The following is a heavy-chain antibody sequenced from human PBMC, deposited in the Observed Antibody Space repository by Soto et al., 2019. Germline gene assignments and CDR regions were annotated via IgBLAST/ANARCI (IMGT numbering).Heavy chain of an antibody. Sequence: SQTLSLTCAISGDSVSSNSAAWNWIRQSPSRGLEWLGRTYYRSKWYNDYAVSVKSRITINPDTSKNQFSLQLNSVAPEDTAVYYCARDGDYGDPEGYYYYYYMDVWGKGTTVTVSS. D-gene: IGHD4-17*01. CDR3: ARDGDYGDPEGYYYYYYMDV. CDR1: GDSVSSNSAA. J-gene: IGHJ6*03. V-gene: IGHV6-1*01. CDR2: TYYRSKWYN.